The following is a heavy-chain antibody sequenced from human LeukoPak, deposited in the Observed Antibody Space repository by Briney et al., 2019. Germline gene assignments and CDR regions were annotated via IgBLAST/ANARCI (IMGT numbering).Heavy chain of an antibody. CDR3: ARDAVRGGDCDY. J-gene: IGHJ4*02. CDR1: GFTFTNYW. Sequence: TGGSLRLSCAASGFTFTNYWMKWVRQAPGGGPEWLANINKDGSEEYYADSVKGRFTISRDNAKNSLYLQMNSLRAEDTAVYYCARDAVRGGDCDYWGQGTLVAVSS. CDR2: INKDGSEE. D-gene: IGHD2-21*02. V-gene: IGHV3-7*01.